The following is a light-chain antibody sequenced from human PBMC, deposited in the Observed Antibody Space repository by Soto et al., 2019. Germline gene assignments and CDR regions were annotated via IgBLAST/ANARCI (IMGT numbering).Light chain of an antibody. CDR1: QSVSSN. Sequence: EIVMTQSPATLSVSPGERATLSCRASQSVSSNLAWYQQKPGQAPRLLIYGASTRATGIPARFSGSGYGTEFTLTINSLQSEDFAVYYCQQYNNWLWTFGQGTKVDI. V-gene: IGKV3-15*01. J-gene: IGKJ1*01. CDR3: QQYNNWLWT. CDR2: GAS.